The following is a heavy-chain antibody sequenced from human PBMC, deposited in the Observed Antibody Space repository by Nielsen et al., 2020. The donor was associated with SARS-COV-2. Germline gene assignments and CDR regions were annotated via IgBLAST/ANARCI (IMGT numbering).Heavy chain of an antibody. CDR3: ARIGTYYYDSSGYRDAFDI. CDR2: IDWDDDK. J-gene: IGHJ3*02. V-gene: IGHV2-70*01. D-gene: IGHD3-22*01. Sequence: WIRQPPGKGLEWLALIDWDDDKYYSTSLKTRLTISKDTSKNQVVLTMTNMDPVDTATYYCARIGTYYYDSSGYRDAFDIWGQGTMVTVSS.